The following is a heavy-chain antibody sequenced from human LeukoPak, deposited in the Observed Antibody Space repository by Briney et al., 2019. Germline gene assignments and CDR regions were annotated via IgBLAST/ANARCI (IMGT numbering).Heavy chain of an antibody. V-gene: IGHV3-23*01. Sequence: GGSLRLSCADSGLMFSTYGMSWVRQAPGKGLEWVSGINGGGGSTYYADSVRGRFTISRDNSKNTLYLQMNSLRAEDTAVYYCAKGAGTDRTWGQGTLVTVSS. CDR3: AKGAGTDRT. J-gene: IGHJ5*02. CDR2: INGGGGST. CDR1: GLMFSTYG.